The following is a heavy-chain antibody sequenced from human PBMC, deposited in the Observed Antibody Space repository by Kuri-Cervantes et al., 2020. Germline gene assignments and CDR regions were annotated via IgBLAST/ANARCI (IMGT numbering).Heavy chain of an antibody. V-gene: IGHV4-39*07. Sequence: SETLSLTCTVSGGSISSSGYYWGWIRQPPGKGLEWIGSIYHSGSTYYNPSLKSRVTISVDTSKNQFSLKLSSVTAADTAVYYCATGYCSSTSCYGSFFDYWGQGTLVTVSS. CDR3: ATGYCSSTSCYGSFFDY. CDR2: IYHSGST. J-gene: IGHJ4*02. CDR1: GGSISSSGYY. D-gene: IGHD2-2*01.